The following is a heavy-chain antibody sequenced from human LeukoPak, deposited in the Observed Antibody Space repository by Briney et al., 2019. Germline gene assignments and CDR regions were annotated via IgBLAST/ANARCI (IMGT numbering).Heavy chain of an antibody. J-gene: IGHJ4*02. Sequence: GGSLRLSCAASGISFRSHGMHWVRQAPGKGLGWVAVIWYDGSSKYYADSVKGRFTVSRDNSNNTLYLQMNSLRAEDTAVYYCARDMGYSSSSGNDYWGQGTLVTVSS. CDR1: GISFRSHG. V-gene: IGHV3-33*01. CDR2: IWYDGSSK. D-gene: IGHD6-6*01. CDR3: ARDMGYSSSSGNDY.